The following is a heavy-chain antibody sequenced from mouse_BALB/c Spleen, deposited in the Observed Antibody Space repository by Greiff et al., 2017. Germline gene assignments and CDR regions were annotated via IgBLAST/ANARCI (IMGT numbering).Heavy chain of an antibody. CDR2: IWRGGST. CDR3: AKNYDPYYYAMDY. V-gene: IGHV2-5-1*01. Sequence: QVQLQQSGPSLVQPSQSLSITCTVSGFSLTSYGVHWVRQSPGKGLEWLGVIWRGGSTDYNAAFMSRLSITKDNSKSQVFFKMNSLQADDTAIYYCAKNYDPYYYAMDYWGQGTSVTVSS. D-gene: IGHD2-3*01. J-gene: IGHJ4*01. CDR1: GFSLTSYG.